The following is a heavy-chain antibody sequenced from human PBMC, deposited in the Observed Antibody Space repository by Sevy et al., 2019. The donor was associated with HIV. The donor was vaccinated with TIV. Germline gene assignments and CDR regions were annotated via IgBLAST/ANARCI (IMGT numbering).Heavy chain of an antibody. CDR3: ARDWARTYYDFWSGYYTRAFDI. V-gene: IGHV3-30-3*01. Sequence: GGSLRLSCAASGFTFSSYAMHWVRQAPGKGLEWVAVISYDGSKKYYADSVRGRFTISRDNSKNTLYLQMNSLRAEDTAVYYCARDWARTYYDFWSGYYTRAFDIWGQGTMVTVSS. CDR2: ISYDGSKK. D-gene: IGHD3-3*01. CDR1: GFTFSSYA. J-gene: IGHJ3*02.